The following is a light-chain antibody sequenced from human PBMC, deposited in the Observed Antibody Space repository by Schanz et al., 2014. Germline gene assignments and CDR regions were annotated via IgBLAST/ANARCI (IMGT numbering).Light chain of an antibody. Sequence: EIVLTQSPATLSLSPGERATLSCRASQSVSSNLAWYQQKVGQTPRLLIYGASTRATGIPARFSGSGSGTEFTLTISSLQSEDFAVYYCQQFGSSPFTFGPGTKVDIK. CDR3: QQFGSSPFT. CDR2: GAS. V-gene: IGKV3-15*01. CDR1: QSVSSN. J-gene: IGKJ3*01.